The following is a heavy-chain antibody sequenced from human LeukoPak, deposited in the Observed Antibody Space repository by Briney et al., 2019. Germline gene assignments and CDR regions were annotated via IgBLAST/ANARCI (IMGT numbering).Heavy chain of an antibody. CDR3: ARDLVTVTKGFDF. J-gene: IGHJ3*01. CDR2: ISYIGTT. CDR1: DDSFSSHY. Sequence: SETLSLTCAVSDDSFSSHYWTWIRQPPGKGLEGIGYISYIGTTSYNPSLKSRVTISIDTSKNQFSLKLSSVTAADTAVYYCARDLVTVTKGFDFWGQGTMVSVSS. V-gene: IGHV4-59*11. D-gene: IGHD4-17*01.